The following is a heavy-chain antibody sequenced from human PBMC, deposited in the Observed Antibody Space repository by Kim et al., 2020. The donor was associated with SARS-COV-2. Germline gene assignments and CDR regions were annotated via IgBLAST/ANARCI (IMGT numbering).Heavy chain of an antibody. Sequence: GGSLRLSCAASGFTFDDYAMHWFRQAPGKGLEWVSGISWNPNNLGYADSVKGRFTISRDNAKSSLYLQMNSLRAEDTALYFCARAHGSYFDYWGQGTLVT. CDR2: ISWNPNNL. D-gene: IGHD1-26*01. V-gene: IGHV3-9*01. J-gene: IGHJ4*02. CDR1: GFTFDDYA. CDR3: ARAHGSYFDY.